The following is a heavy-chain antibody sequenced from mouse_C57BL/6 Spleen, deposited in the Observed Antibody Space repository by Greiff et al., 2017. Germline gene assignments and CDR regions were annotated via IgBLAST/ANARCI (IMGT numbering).Heavy chain of an antibody. CDR3: ARSRGNWYFDV. V-gene: IGHV1-69*01. Sequence: QVQLQQPGAELVMPGASVKLSCKASGYTFTSYWMHWVKQRPGQGLEWIGEIAPSDSYTNYNQKFKGKSSLTVDKSSSTAYMQLRSLTSEDSSVYYCARSRGNWYFDVWGTGTTVTVSS. J-gene: IGHJ1*03. CDR2: IAPSDSYT. CDR1: GYTFTSYW.